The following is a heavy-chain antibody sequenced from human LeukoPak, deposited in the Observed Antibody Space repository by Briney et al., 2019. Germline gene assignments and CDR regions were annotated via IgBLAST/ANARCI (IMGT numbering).Heavy chain of an antibody. J-gene: IGHJ5*02. CDR1: GFTFSSYM. V-gene: IGHV3-21*01. CDR3: ARASSGWYNWFDP. CDR2: ISSSSSYI. Sequence: GGSLRLSCAASGFTFSSYMMTWVRQAPGKGLEWVSSISSSSSYIYYADSVKGRFTISRDNARKSMYLQMNSLRAEDTAVYYCARASSGWYNWFDPWGQGTLVTVSS. D-gene: IGHD6-19*01.